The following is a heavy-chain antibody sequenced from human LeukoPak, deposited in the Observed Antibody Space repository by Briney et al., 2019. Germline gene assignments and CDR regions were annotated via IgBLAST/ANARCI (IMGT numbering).Heavy chain of an antibody. CDR3: ARATLDIVVVPATQEEHPPLAPNGSFDY. D-gene: IGHD2-2*01. CDR1: GGSISSGGYS. CDR2: IYHSGSA. J-gene: IGHJ4*02. V-gene: IGHV4-30-2*01. Sequence: SQTLSLTCAVSGGSISSGGYSWSWIRQPPGKGLEWIGYIYHSGSANYNPSLKSRVTISVDTSKNQFSLKLSSVTAADTAVYYCARATLDIVVVPATQEEHPPLAPNGSFDYWGQGTLVTVSS.